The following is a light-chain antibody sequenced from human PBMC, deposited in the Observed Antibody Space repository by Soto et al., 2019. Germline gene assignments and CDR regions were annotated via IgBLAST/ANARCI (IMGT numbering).Light chain of an antibody. J-gene: IGKJ1*01. CDR3: QQSYSTPQT. CDR2: SAS. CDR1: QSISNY. V-gene: IGKV1-39*01. Sequence: DIQMPQSPSSLSASVGDRVTITCRASQSISNYLNWYQQKPGKAPKLLIFSASSLQFGVPSRFSGSGSGTDFTLTISSLQPEDFATYYCQQSYSTPQTFGQGTRVEIK.